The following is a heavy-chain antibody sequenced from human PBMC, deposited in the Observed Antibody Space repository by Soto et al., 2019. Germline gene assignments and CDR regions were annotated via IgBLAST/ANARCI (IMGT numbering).Heavy chain of an antibody. V-gene: IGHV1-3*01. J-gene: IGHJ4*02. D-gene: IGHD2-15*01. CDR3: ARVKYGGNPTFEY. Sequence: ASVKVSCKASGYTFTSYAMHWVRQSPGQRLEWMGWINAGNGNTKYSQKFQGRVTITRDTSASTAYMELSSLRSEDTAVYYCARVKYGGNPTFEYWGQGTLVTVSS. CDR1: GYTFTSYA. CDR2: INAGNGNT.